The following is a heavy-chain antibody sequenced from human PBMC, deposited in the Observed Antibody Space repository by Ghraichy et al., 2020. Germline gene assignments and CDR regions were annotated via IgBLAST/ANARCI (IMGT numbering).Heavy chain of an antibody. D-gene: IGHD3-3*01. CDR3: ARLLEGFWSGTLAFDI. CDR1: GGSISSSSYY. V-gene: IGHV4-39*01. Sequence: SETLSLTCTVSGGSISSSSYYWGWIRQPPGKGLEWIGSIYYSGSTYYNPSLKSRVTISVDTSKNQFSLKLSSVTAADTAVYYCARLLEGFWSGTLAFDIWGQGTMVTVSS. CDR2: IYYSGST. J-gene: IGHJ3*02.